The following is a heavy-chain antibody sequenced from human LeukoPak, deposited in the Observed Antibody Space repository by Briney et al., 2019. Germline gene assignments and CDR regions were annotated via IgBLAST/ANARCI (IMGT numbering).Heavy chain of an antibody. V-gene: IGHV3-11*01. Sequence: GGSLRLSCAASGFTFSDYYMSWIRQAPGKGLEWVSYISSSGSTIYYADSVKGRFTISRDNAKNSLYLQMNSLRAEDTAVYYCGGCSSTSCYYYYGMDVWGQGTTVTVSS. D-gene: IGHD2-2*01. J-gene: IGHJ6*02. CDR3: GGCSSTSCYYYYGMDV. CDR2: ISSSGSTI. CDR1: GFTFSDYY.